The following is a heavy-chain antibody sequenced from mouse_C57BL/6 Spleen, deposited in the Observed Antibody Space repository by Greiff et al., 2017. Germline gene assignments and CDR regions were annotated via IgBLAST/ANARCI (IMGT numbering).Heavy chain of an antibody. CDR2: IHPNSGST. J-gene: IGHJ1*03. V-gene: IGHV1-64*01. CDR1: GYTFTSYW. Sequence: QVQLQQPGAELVKPGASVKLSCKASGYTFTSYWMHWVKQRPGQGLEWIGMIHPNSGSTNYNEKFKSKATLTVDKSSSTAYMQLSILTSEDSAVYYSARDYGSSSDWYFDVWGTGTTVTVSS. D-gene: IGHD1-1*01. CDR3: ARDYGSSSDWYFDV.